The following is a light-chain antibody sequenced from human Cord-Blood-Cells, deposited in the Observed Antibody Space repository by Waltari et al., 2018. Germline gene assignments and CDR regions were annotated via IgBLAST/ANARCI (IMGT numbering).Light chain of an antibody. Sequence: QSVLTQPPSASGTPGQRVTISCSGSSSNIGSNYVYWYQQLPGTAPKPLNYRNNRRPSGVPDRFAGSKSGTSASLAISGLRAEDEADYYCAAWDDSLSGHVVFGGGTKLTVL. CDR1: SSNIGSNY. CDR3: AAWDDSLSGHVV. V-gene: IGLV1-47*01. J-gene: IGLJ2*01. CDR2: RNN.